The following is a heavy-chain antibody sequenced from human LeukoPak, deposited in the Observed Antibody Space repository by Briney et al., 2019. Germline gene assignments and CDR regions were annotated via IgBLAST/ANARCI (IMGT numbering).Heavy chain of an antibody. J-gene: IGHJ6*03. CDR3: ARVELHVGGHYMDV. CDR2: ISSSSSYI. Sequence: PGGSLSLPCAPSGFPFSSYSMNWVRQAPGEGLEWVSSISSSSSYIYYADSVKGRFTISRDNAKNSLYLQINSLRAEDTAVYYCARVELHVGGHYMDVWGKGTTVTVSS. V-gene: IGHV3-21*01. D-gene: IGHD2-15*01. CDR1: GFPFSSYS.